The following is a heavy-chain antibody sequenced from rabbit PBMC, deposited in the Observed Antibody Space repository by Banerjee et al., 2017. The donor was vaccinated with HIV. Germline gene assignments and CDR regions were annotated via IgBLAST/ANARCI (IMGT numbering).Heavy chain of an antibody. Sequence: QSLEESGGDLVKPGASLTLTCTASGFSFSSSYWICWVRQAPGKRPEWIACIVTGSSGSTYYASWAKGRFTISKTSSTTVTLQMTSLTAADTATYFCARDPGSSSDLWGPGTLVTVS. CDR2: IVTGSSGST. CDR3: ARDPGSSSDL. D-gene: IGHD1-1*01. CDR1: GFSFSSSYW. J-gene: IGHJ4*01. V-gene: IGHV1S40*01.